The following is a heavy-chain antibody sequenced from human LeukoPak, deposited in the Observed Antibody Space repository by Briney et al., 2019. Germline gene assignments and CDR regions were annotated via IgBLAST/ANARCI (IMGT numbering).Heavy chain of an antibody. V-gene: IGHV3-20*04. CDR1: GFTFDDYA. D-gene: IGHD2-2*01. CDR2: ILLNGGDT. CDR3: ARTQIGYCSGTSCTLYYFDY. J-gene: IGHJ4*02. Sequence: GGSLRLSCAVSGFTFDDYAMSWVRQDPGKGLEWVSSILLNGGDTRYAESLKGRFTISRDNAKNSLYLQMDSLRAEDTALYYCARTQIGYCSGTSCTLYYFDYWGLGTLVTVSS.